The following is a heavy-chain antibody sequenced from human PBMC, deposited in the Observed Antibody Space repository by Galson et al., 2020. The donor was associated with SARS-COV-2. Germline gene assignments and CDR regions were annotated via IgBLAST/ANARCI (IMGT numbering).Heavy chain of an antibody. CDR2: IWYDGSNK. Sequence: GGSLRLSCAASGFTFSSYGMHWVRQAPGKGLGWVAVIWYDGSNKYYADSVKGRFTISRDNSKNTLYLQMNSLRAEDTAVYYCARDVLSPLWLHHYYYGMDVWGQGTTVTVSS. CDR3: ARDVLSPLWLHHYYYGMDV. V-gene: IGHV3-33*01. J-gene: IGHJ6*02. D-gene: IGHD5-18*01. CDR1: GFTFSSYG.